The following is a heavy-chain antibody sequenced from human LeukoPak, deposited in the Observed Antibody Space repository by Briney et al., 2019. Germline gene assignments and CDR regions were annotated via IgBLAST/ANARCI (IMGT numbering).Heavy chain of an antibody. CDR2: IYYSGST. Sequence: PSETLSLTCTVSGGSISSGDYYWSWIRQPPGKGLEWIGYIYYSGSTYYNPSLKSRVTISVDTSKNQFSLKLSSVTAADTAVYYCARSRDNDYGDYSNRYFDLWGRGTLVTVSS. J-gene: IGHJ2*01. D-gene: IGHD4-17*01. CDR1: GGSISSGDYY. CDR3: ARSRDNDYGDYSNRYFDL. V-gene: IGHV4-30-4*01.